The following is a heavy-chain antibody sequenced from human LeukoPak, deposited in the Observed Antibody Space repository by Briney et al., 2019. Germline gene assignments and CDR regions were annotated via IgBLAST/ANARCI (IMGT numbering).Heavy chain of an antibody. J-gene: IGHJ6*02. CDR3: ARDFVDTAMVCPLATWYGMDV. Sequence: GGSLRLSCAASGFTVSSNYMSWVRQAPGKGLEWVSSISSSSSYIYYADSVKGRFTISRDNAKNSLYLQMNSLRAEDTAVYYCARDFVDTAMVCPLATWYGMDVWGQGTTVTVSS. CDR1: GFTVSSNY. V-gene: IGHV3-21*01. D-gene: IGHD5-18*01. CDR2: ISSSSSYI.